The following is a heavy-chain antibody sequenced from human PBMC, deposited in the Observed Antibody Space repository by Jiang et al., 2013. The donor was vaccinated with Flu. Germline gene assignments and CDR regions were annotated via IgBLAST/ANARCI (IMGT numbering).Heavy chain of an antibody. Sequence: GSGLVKPSETLSLTCTVSGGSINYYFWSWIRQPPGKGLEWIGYIYYSGSTNYNPSLKSRVTISVDTSQNQFSLKLTSVTAADTAVYYCASHNPIPRAGGARPTIAARPNDNWFDPWGQGTLVTVSS. J-gene: IGHJ5*02. CDR1: GGSINYYF. D-gene: IGHD6-6*01. V-gene: IGHV4-59*08. CDR2: IYYSGST. CDR3: ASHNPIPRAGGARPTIAARPNDNWFDP.